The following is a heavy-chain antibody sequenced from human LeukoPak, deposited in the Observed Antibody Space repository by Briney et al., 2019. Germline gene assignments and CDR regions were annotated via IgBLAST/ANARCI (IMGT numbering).Heavy chain of an antibody. D-gene: IGHD5-12*01. CDR2: INSDGSST. CDR1: GFTFSSYW. V-gene: IGHV3-74*01. Sequence: GGSLRLSCAASGFTFSSYWMHWVRQAPGKGLVWVSRINSDGSSTSYADSVKGRFTISRDNAKNTLYLQMNSLRAEDTAVYYCVSGYDNYYYYYYYMDVWGKGTTVTVSS. CDR3: VSGYDNYYYYYYYMDV. J-gene: IGHJ6*03.